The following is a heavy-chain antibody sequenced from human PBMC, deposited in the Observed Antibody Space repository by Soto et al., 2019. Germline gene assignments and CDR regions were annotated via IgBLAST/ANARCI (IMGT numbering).Heavy chain of an antibody. D-gene: IGHD2-15*01. V-gene: IGHV4-59*01. Sequence: QVQLQESGPGLGKPWETLSLTCTISGASIGVSHWSWIRQPPGRGLEWIAYIYYTGATNYKPSLKSRVTISADTSKRQFSINLTSVTAADTAVYYCATFGYCSGGNCFDNCGQGTLVTVSS. CDR1: GASIGVSH. CDR2: IYYTGAT. CDR3: ATFGYCSGGNCFDN. J-gene: IGHJ4*02.